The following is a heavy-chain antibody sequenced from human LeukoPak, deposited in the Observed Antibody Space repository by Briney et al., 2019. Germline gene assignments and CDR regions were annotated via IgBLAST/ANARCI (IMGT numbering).Heavy chain of an antibody. CDR3: AREGAKRGYSGYDAMY. CDR1: GFTVSSNY. Sequence: GGSLRLSCAASGFTVSSNYMSWVRQAPGKGLEWVSSVDSNSSYIHYADSVKGRFSISRDNAKNSMYLDMISLRVEDTAVYYCAREGAKRGYSGYDAMYWGQGALVIVSP. J-gene: IGHJ4*02. V-gene: IGHV3-21*06. D-gene: IGHD5-12*01. CDR2: VDSNSSYI.